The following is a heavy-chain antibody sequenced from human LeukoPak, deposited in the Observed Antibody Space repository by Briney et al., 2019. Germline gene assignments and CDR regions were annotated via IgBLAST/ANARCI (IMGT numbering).Heavy chain of an antibody. CDR1: GFTFSNAW. CDR2: ISGSGGST. Sequence: GGSLRLSCAASGFTFSNAWMSWVRQAPGKGLEWVSAISGSGGSTYYADSVRGRFTISRDNSKSTLYLQMTSLRAEDTGVYYCAKKIDSGSYPLDYWGQGTLVTISS. CDR3: AKKIDSGSYPLDY. J-gene: IGHJ4*02. D-gene: IGHD3-10*01. V-gene: IGHV3-23*01.